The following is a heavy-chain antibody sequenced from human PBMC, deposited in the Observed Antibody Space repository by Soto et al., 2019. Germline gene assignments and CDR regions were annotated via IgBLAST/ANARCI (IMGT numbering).Heavy chain of an antibody. V-gene: IGHV1-2*02. CDR1: GYTFTSYG. CDR3: ARVYGGNSEGYYYYGMDV. J-gene: IGHJ6*02. Sequence: QVQLVQSGAEVKKPGASVKVSCKASGYTFTSYGISWVRQAPGQGLEWMGWINPNSGGTNYAQKFQGRVTMTRDTSISTAYMELSRLRSDDTAVYYCARVYGGNSEGYYYYGMDVWGQGTTVTVSS. CDR2: INPNSGGT. D-gene: IGHD4-17*01.